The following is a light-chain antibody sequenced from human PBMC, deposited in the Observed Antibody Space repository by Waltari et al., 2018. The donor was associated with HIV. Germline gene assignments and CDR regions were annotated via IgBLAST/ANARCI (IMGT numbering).Light chain of an antibody. CDR3: QQYNTYPLT. CDR2: KAS. Sequence: DIQMTQSPSTLSASVGHRVPITCRASQSINSWLAWYQQKPGKAPKLLIYKASSLESGVPSRFSGSESGTEFTLTISCLQPDDFATYYCQQYNTYPLTFGGGTRVEIK. CDR1: QSINSW. V-gene: IGKV1-5*03. J-gene: IGKJ4*01.